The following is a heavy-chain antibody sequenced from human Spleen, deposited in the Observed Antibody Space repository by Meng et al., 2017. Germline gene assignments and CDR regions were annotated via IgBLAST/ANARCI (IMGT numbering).Heavy chain of an antibody. CDR2: INTDNGHT. V-gene: IGHV1-3*04. CDR3: VKHSSDWSLDS. CDR1: GYTFSNYA. Sequence: QVQFVQSGAEVKKPGASVKVSCKASGYTFSNYAMHWVRQAPGQRPEWMGWINTDNGHTRYSQRFQARLTILRDTSASTAYMELSSLRSEDTAVYYCVKHSSDWSLDSWGQGTLVTVSS. D-gene: IGHD6-19*01. J-gene: IGHJ4*02.